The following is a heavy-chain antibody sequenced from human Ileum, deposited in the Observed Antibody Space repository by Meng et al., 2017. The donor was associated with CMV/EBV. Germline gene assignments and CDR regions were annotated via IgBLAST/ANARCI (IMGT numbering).Heavy chain of an antibody. Sequence: SSKASGFSFSNAWSGWVRQMPGKGLEWMGIIYPGDSDTKYSPSFQGQVTISADKSINTAYLQWSSLKASDTAIYYCTRPNWGRSFFDYWGQGTLVTVSS. D-gene: IGHD7-27*01. CDR3: TRPNWGRSFFDY. V-gene: IGHV5-51*01. J-gene: IGHJ4*02. CDR1: GFSFSNAW. CDR2: IYPGDSDT.